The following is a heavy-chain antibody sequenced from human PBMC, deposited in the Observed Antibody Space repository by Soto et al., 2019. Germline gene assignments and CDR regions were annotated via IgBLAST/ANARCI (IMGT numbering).Heavy chain of an antibody. CDR2: IIPIFGTA. CDR3: AVQLVAIRPSASPFDY. V-gene: IGHV1-69*13. J-gene: IGHJ4*02. Sequence: GASVKVSCKASGGTFSSYAISWVRQAPGQGLEWMGGIIPIFGTANYAQKFQGRVTITADESTSTAYMGRSSLRSEDTAVYYCAVQLVAIRPSASPFDYWGQGTLVTVSS. CDR1: GGTFSSYA. D-gene: IGHD6-13*01.